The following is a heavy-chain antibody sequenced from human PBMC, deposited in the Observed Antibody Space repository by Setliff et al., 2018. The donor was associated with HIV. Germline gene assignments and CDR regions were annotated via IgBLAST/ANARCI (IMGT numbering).Heavy chain of an antibody. V-gene: IGHV1-69*06. CDR3: ARDHYSGYTLNWFDP. CDR2: IIPIFGTA. J-gene: IGHJ5*02. D-gene: IGHD2-21*01. Sequence: SVKVSCKASGGTFSSYAISWVRQAPGQGLEWMGRIIPIFGTANYAQKFQGRVTITADKSTSTAYMELSSLRSEDTAVYCCARDHYSGYTLNWFDPWGQGTLVTVSS. CDR1: GGTFSSYA.